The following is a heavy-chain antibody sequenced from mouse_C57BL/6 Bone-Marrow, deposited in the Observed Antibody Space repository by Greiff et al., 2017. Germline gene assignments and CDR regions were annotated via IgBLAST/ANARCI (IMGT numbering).Heavy chain of an antibody. CDR1: GYAFTNYL. V-gene: IGHV1-54*01. Sequence: QVQLQQSGAELVRPGTSVKVPCKASGYAFTNYLIEWVKQRPGQGLEWIGVINPGSGGTNYNEKFKGKATLTADNSSSTAYMQLSILTSEDSAVYFCAIRSWFAYWGQGTLVTVSA. D-gene: IGHD1-1*01. CDR2: INPGSGGT. CDR3: AIRSWFAY. J-gene: IGHJ3*01.